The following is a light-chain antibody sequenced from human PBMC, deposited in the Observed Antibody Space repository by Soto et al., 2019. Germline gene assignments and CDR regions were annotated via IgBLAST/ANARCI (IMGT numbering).Light chain of an antibody. CDR1: SSDVGTYNY. V-gene: IGLV2-11*01. J-gene: IGLJ1*01. CDR3: CSYAGSPRYV. CDR2: DVS. Sequence: QSALTQPRSVSGSLGQSVTISCTGTSSDVGTYNYVSWYQQHPGKAPKVMIYDVSERPSGVPDRFSGSNSGNTASLTISGLQAEYEADYYCCSYAGSPRYVLGTGTKVTVL.